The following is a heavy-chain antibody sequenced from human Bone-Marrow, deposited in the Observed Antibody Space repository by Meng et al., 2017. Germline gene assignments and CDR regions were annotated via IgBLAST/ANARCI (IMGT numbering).Heavy chain of an antibody. CDR2: IWYDGSNK. V-gene: IGHV3-33*08. CDR1: GFTFSSYA. Sequence: GESLKISCAASGFTFSSYAMHWVRQAPGKGLEWVAVIWYDGSNKYYADSVKGRFTISRDNSKSTLYLQMNSLRAEDTAVYYCARDRGYSSGWYRGSSDAFDIWGQGTMVTVSS. J-gene: IGHJ3*02. D-gene: IGHD6-19*01. CDR3: ARDRGYSSGWYRGSSDAFDI.